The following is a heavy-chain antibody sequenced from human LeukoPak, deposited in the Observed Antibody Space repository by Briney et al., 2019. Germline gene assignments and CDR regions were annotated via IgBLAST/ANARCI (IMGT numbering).Heavy chain of an antibody. CDR1: GGSISSSSYY. Sequence: PSETLSLTCTVSGGSISSSSYYWGWVRQPPGTGLEWLGSIYYSGSTYYNPSLKSRVTISVDTSKNQFSLKLSSVTAADTAVYYCARAPTNYGWGSYYATNWFDPWGQGTLVTVSS. J-gene: IGHJ5*02. CDR3: ARAPTNYGWGSYYATNWFDP. CDR2: IYYSGST. D-gene: IGHD3-10*01. V-gene: IGHV4-39*07.